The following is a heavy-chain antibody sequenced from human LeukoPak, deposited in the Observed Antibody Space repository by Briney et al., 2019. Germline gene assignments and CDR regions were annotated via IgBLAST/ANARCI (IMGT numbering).Heavy chain of an antibody. D-gene: IGHD3-10*01. CDR1: GFSFSSYT. CDR3: ARDRLWSFDY. J-gene: IGHJ4*02. V-gene: IGHV3-48*01. CDR2: ITSSSSTK. Sequence: GGSLRLSCAASGFSFSSYTMNWVRQAPGKGLEWVSYITSSSSTKHYADSVKGRFTISRDNAKNSLYLQVNSLRVEDTAVYYCARDRLWSFDYWGQGTLVTVSS.